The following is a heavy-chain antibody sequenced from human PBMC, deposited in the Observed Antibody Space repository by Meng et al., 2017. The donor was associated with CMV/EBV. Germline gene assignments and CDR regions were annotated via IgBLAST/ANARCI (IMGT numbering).Heavy chain of an antibody. CDR2: ISAYNGNT. V-gene: IGHV1-18*01. CDR3: ARDSTAAIPNPFDY. Sequence: SVKVSCKASGYTFTSYGISWVRQAPGQGLEWMGWISAYNGNTNYAQKLQGRVTMTTDTPTSTAYMELRSLRSDDTAVYYCARDSTAAIPNPFDYWGQGTLVTVSS. J-gene: IGHJ4*02. CDR1: GYTFTSYG. D-gene: IGHD2-2*02.